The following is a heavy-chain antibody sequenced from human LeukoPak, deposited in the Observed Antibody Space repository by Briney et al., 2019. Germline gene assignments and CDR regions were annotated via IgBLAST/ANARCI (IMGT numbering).Heavy chain of an antibody. CDR3: ARVGRIVGAILG. J-gene: IGHJ4*02. CDR1: GGSFSGYY. D-gene: IGHD1-26*01. V-gene: IGHV4-34*01. Sequence: PSETLSLTCAVYGGSFSGYYWSWIRQPPGKWLEWIGEINHSGSTNYNPSLKSRVTISVDTSKNQFSLKLSSVTAADTAVYYCARVGRIVGAILGWGQGTLVTVSS. CDR2: INHSGST.